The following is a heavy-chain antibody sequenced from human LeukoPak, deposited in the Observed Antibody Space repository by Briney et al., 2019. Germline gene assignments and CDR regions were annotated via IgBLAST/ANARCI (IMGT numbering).Heavy chain of an antibody. CDR2: IYYSGST. J-gene: IGHJ5*02. Sequence: SETLSLTCTVSGGSISSHYWSWIRQPPGKGLEWIGYIYYSGSTNYNPSLKSRVTISVDTSKNQFSLKLSSVTAADTAVYYCARAYYGDYGWFDPWGQGTLVTVSS. V-gene: IGHV4-59*11. CDR1: GGSISSHY. CDR3: ARAYYGDYGWFDP. D-gene: IGHD4-17*01.